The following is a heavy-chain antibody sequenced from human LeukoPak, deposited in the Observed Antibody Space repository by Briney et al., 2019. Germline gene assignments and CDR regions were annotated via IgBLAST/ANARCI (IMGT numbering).Heavy chain of an antibody. CDR1: GFTVSANY. J-gene: IGHJ4*02. Sequence: GGSLRLSCAASGFTVSANYMAWVRQAPGKGLFWVARLNNDGTDTYYADSVKGRFAISRDNAKNTVYLQMNSLTAEDTAVYYCARGPSENNGDVANWGQGTLVTVSS. D-gene: IGHD1-14*01. CDR3: ARGPSENNGDVAN. V-gene: IGHV3-74*01. CDR2: LNNDGTDT.